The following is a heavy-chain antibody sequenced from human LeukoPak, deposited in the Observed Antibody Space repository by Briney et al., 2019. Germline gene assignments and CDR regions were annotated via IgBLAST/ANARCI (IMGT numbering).Heavy chain of an antibody. CDR1: GGSISSGDYY. V-gene: IGHV4-30-4*01. D-gene: IGHD3-10*01. Sequence: PSETLSLTCTVSGGSISSGDYYWSWIRQPPGKGLEWIGYIYYSGSTYYNPSLKSRVTISVDTSKNQFSLKLSSVTAADTAVYYCARGRGLDYYGSGSYYEFWFDPWGQGTTVTVSS. J-gene: IGHJ5*01. CDR3: ARGRGLDYYGSGSYYEFWFDP. CDR2: IYYSGST.